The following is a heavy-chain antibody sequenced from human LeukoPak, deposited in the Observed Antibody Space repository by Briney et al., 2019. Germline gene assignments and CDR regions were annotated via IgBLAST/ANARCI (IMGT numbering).Heavy chain of an antibody. CDR1: GFTFSSYW. V-gene: IGHV3-74*01. J-gene: IGHJ4*02. Sequence: GGSLRLSCAASGFTFSSYWMHWVRQAPGKGLVWVSRISSDGSSTSYADSVKGRRFTISRDDAKNSLYLQMNSLRADDTAMYYCARVSRVAYSSSWYLDYWGQGTLVTVSS. CDR3: ARVSRVAYSSSWYLDY. D-gene: IGHD6-13*01. CDR2: ISSDGSST.